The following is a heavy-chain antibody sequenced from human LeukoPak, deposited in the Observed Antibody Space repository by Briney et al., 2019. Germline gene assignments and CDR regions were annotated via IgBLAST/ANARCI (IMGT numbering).Heavy chain of an antibody. CDR1: GFTFDNYA. CDR3: AKDMNSYGSGSSYNPWGPFDS. V-gene: IGHV3-9*01. J-gene: IGHJ4*02. D-gene: IGHD3-10*01. Sequence: GGSLRLSCAASGFTFDNYAMHWVRQAPGKGLEWGSGIAWNSGNTGFADSVKGRFTISRDNAENSLYLQMNSLTPEDTAFYFCAKDMNSYGSGSSYNPWGPFDSWGQGTPVTVSS. CDR2: IAWNSGNT.